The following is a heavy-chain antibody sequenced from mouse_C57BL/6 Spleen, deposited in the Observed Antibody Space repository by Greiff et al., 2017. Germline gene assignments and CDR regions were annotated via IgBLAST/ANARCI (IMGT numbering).Heavy chain of an antibody. D-gene: IGHD4-1*01. CDR3: ARSGDLSGHAMDY. Sequence: QVQLQQSGAELVRPGTSVKVSCKASGYAFTNYLIEWVKQRPGQGLEWIGVINPGSGGTNYNEQFKGKAKLTADKSSSTAYMQLSSLTSEDSAVYFCARSGDLSGHAMDYWGQGTSVTVSS. V-gene: IGHV1-54*01. CDR1: GYAFTNYL. CDR2: INPGSGGT. J-gene: IGHJ4*01.